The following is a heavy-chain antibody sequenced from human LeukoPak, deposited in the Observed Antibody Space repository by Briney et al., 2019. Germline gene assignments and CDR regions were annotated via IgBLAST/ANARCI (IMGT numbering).Heavy chain of an antibody. D-gene: IGHD3-22*01. Sequence: SQTLSLTCAVSGGSISSGGYSWSWIRQPPGKGLEWIGYIYHSGSTYYNPSLKSRVTISVDRSKNQFSLQLNSVTPEDTAVYYCARGHYDSSGYYYAPPGYFDYWGQGTLVTVSS. CDR2: IYHSGST. V-gene: IGHV4-30-2*01. J-gene: IGHJ4*02. CDR1: GGSISSGGYS. CDR3: ARGHYDSSGYYYAPPGYFDY.